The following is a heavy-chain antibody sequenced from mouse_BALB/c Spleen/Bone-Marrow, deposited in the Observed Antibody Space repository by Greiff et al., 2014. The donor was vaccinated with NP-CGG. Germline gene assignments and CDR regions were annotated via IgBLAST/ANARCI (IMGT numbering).Heavy chain of an antibody. CDR2: IHYSGST. CDR1: GYSITSGYS. V-gene: IGHV3-1*02. J-gene: IGHJ4*01. CDR3: ARDQGYYAMDY. Sequence: VQLQQSGPDLVKPSQSLSLTCTVTGYSITSGYSWHWIRQFPGNKLERMGYIHYSGSTNYNPSLKSRISITRDTSKNKFFLQLNSVTTEDTATYYCARDQGYYAMDYWGQGTSVTVSS.